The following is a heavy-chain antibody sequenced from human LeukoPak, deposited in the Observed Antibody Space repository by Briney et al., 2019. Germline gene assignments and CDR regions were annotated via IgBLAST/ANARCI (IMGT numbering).Heavy chain of an antibody. J-gene: IGHJ4*02. Sequence: GGSLKLFCAASGFTFSGSAMHWVRQASGKGLEGVGRIRSKANSYATAYAASVKGRFTISRDDSKNTAYLQMNSLKTEDTAVYYCTRHEAGYYGSGDTDYWGQGTLVTVSS. CDR1: GFTFSGSA. CDR3: TRHEAGYYGSGDTDY. D-gene: IGHD3-10*01. CDR2: IRSKANSYAT. V-gene: IGHV3-73*01.